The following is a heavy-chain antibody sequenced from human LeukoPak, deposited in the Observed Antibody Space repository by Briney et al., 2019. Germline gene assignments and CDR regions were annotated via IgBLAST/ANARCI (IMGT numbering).Heavy chain of an antibody. CDR3: ARVVPAGLFDY. V-gene: IGHV4-30-4*08. CDR1: GGSISRGDYY. D-gene: IGHD2-2*01. Sequence: PSETLSLTCTVSGGSISRGDYYWSWIRQPPGKGLEWIGYIYYSGSTYYNPSPKSRVTISVDTSKNQFSLKLSSVTAADTAVYYCARVVPAGLFDYWGQGTLVTVSS. CDR2: IYYSGST. J-gene: IGHJ4*02.